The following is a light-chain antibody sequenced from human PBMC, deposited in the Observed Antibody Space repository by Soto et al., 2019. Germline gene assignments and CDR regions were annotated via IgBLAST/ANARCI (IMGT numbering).Light chain of an antibody. J-gene: IGKJ4*01. CDR2: AAS. V-gene: IGKV1-27*01. CDR3: QKYNSAPLT. Sequence: IQHTQWPCPEITSAEERRTSKERASQGISNYLAWYQQKPGKVPKLLIYAASTLQSGVPSRFSGSGSGTDFTLTISSLQPEDVATYYCQKYNSAPLTFGGGTKVDIK. CDR1: QGISNY.